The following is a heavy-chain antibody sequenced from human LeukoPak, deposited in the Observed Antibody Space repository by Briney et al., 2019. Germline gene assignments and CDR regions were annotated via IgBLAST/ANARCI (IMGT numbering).Heavy chain of an antibody. CDR2: INYSGNT. J-gene: IGHJ4*02. Sequence: PSETLSLTCAVYGVPFSGYYWSWIRQPPGKGLEWIGEINYSGNTNYNPSLKSRVTISIDTSKIQFSLKLTSVTATDTAVYYCARGYDSSGYYGIGYFDSWGQGTLVTVSS. D-gene: IGHD3-22*01. CDR1: GVPFSGYY. V-gene: IGHV4-34*01. CDR3: ARGYDSSGYYGIGYFDS.